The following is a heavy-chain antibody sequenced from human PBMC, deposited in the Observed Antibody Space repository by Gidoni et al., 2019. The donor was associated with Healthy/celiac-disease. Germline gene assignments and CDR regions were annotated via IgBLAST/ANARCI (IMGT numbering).Heavy chain of an antibody. CDR1: GFTFGCYS. J-gene: IGHJ4*02. CDR3: ARDRSSSLYFDY. D-gene: IGHD6-6*01. V-gene: IGHV3-21*01. Sequence: EVQLVESGGGRVKPGGSLRLSCEASGFTFGCYSMNWVRQAPGKGLEWFSSISSSSSYIYYADSVKGRFTISRDNAKNSLYLQMNSLRAEDTAVYYCARDRSSSLYFDYWGQGTLVTVSS. CDR2: ISSSSSYI.